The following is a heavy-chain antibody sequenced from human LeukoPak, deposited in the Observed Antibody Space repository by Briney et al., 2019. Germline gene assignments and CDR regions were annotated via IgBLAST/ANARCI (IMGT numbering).Heavy chain of an antibody. V-gene: IGHV3-30-3*01. CDR2: ISYDGSNK. D-gene: IGHD1-26*01. CDR3: ARDKGRELNAFDI. Sequence: GGSLRLSCAASGFTFSSYAMHWVRQAPGKGLEWVAVISYDGSNKYYADSVKGRFTISRDNSKNTLYLQMNSLRAEDTAVYYCARDKGRELNAFDIWGQGTMVTASS. J-gene: IGHJ3*02. CDR1: GFTFSSYA.